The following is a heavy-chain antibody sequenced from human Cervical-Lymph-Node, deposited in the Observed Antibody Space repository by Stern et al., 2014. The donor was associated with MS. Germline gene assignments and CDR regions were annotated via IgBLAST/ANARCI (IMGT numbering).Heavy chain of an antibody. V-gene: IGHV1-46*03. Sequence: QVQLVQSGAEVKKPGASVKVSCKASGYTFTSDYMHWVRQAPGQGLERMGIIKPSDGSTSYAQNFQGRVTLTRDTSTSTVSMELTSLRSEDTAVYYCARDLVDGRIGGPGSFDYWGQGTLVTVSS. CDR2: IKPSDGST. CDR1: GYTFTSDY. J-gene: IGHJ4*02. D-gene: IGHD3-10*01. CDR3: ARDLVDGRIGGPGSFDY.